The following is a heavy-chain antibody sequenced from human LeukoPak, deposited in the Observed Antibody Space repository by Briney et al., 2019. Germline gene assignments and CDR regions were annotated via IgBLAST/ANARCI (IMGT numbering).Heavy chain of an antibody. CDR2: IYYSGST. J-gene: IGHJ5*02. CDR1: GGSVTSDTYY. D-gene: IGHD2-2*02. Sequence: PSETLSLTCSVSGGSVTSDTYYWGWIRQPPGKGLEWIGSIYYSGSTYYHPSLKSRVTISVDTSKNQFSLKLSSVTAADTAVYYCARQVYCNTTSCYKRWFDPWGQGTLVTVSS. V-gene: IGHV4-39*01. CDR3: ARQVYCNTTSCYKRWFDP.